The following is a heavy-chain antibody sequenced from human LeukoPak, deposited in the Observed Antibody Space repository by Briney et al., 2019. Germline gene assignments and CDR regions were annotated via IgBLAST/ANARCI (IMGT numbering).Heavy chain of an antibody. CDR2: IYSGGST. CDR3: ARVPTGATYFDY. Sequence: PGGSLRLSCAASGFTFSSYAMSWVRQAPGKGLEWVSVIYSGGSTYYADSVKGRFTISRDNSKNTLYLQMNSLRAEDTAVYYCARVPTGATYFDYWGQGTLVTVSS. D-gene: IGHD4-23*01. CDR1: GFTFSSYA. J-gene: IGHJ4*02. V-gene: IGHV3-66*01.